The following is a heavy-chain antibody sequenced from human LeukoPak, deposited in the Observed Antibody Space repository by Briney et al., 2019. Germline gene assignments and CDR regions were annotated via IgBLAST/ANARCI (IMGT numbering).Heavy chain of an antibody. Sequence: GGSLRLSCAASGFTFGSYSMNWVRQAPGRGLEWVSSISSSSSYIYYADSVKGRFTISRDNAKNSLYLQMNSLRAEDTAVYYCATLAGSGPYPYFDYWGQGTLVTVSS. CDR3: ATLAGSGPYPYFDY. CDR2: ISSSSSYI. J-gene: IGHJ4*02. CDR1: GFTFGSYS. V-gene: IGHV3-21*01. D-gene: IGHD2-15*01.